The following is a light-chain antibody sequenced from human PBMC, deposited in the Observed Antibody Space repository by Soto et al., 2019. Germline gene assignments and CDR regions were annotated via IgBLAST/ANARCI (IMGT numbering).Light chain of an antibody. V-gene: IGKV3-20*01. Sequence: EIVLTQSPSTLSLSPGERATRSCRASQSVSSNYFAWYQQKPGQSPRLLIYGASIRATGIPDRFSGSGSGTDFTLTISRLEPEDFAVYYCQQYHSSPLTFGGGTNVDIK. J-gene: IGKJ4*01. CDR2: GAS. CDR3: QQYHSSPLT. CDR1: QSVSSNY.